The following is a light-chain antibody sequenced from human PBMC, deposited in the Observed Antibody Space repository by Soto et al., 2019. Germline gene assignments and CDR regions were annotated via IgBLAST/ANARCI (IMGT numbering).Light chain of an antibody. J-gene: IGKJ1*01. CDR2: DAS. V-gene: IGKV3-20*01. CDR3: QQDDTLPRT. Sequence: EIVLTQSPGTLSLSPGERATLSCRASQSVSSSSLAWYQQKPGQAPRLLIYDASTRATGIPDRFSGSGSGTDFTLTISRLEPEDFAVYYCQQDDTLPRTFGQGTKVEIK. CDR1: QSVSSSS.